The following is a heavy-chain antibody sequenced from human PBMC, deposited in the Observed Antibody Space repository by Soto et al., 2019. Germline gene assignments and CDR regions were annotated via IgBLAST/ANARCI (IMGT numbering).Heavy chain of an antibody. D-gene: IGHD3-22*01. Sequence: GGSLRLSCAASGFTFSSYWMHWVRQAPGKGLVWVSRINSDGSSTSYADSVKGRFTISRDNAKNTLYLQMNSLRAEDTAVYYYSRAPYYYDSSGYYYPDYWGQGTLVTVSS. CDR2: INSDGSST. V-gene: IGHV3-74*01. J-gene: IGHJ4*02. CDR3: SRAPYYYDSSGYYYPDY. CDR1: GFTFSSYW.